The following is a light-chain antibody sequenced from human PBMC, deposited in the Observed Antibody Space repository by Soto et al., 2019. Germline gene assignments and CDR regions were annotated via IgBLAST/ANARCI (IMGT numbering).Light chain of an antibody. CDR2: EVS. CDR1: SSDIGDYDY. J-gene: IGLJ2*01. V-gene: IGLV2-14*01. Sequence: QSALTQPASVSGSPGQSITISCTGTSSDIGDYDYVSWYQQHPRKAPKLVIYEVSYRPSGVSNRFSGSKSGNTASLTISGLRPEDEADYYCSSYTSSSSLYVVFGGGTKVTVL. CDR3: SSYTSSSSLYVV.